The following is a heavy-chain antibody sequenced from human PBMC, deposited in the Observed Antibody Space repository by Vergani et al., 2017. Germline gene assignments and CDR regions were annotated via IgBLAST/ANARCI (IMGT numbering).Heavy chain of an antibody. CDR2: INTNTGNP. J-gene: IGHJ4*02. CDR3: ARDPPDNGSGSYYPFDY. Sequence: QVQLVQSGSELKKPGASVKVSCKASGYTFTSYAMNWVRQAPGQGLEWMGWINTNTGNPTYAQGFTGRFVFSLDTSVSTAYLQISSLKAEDTAEYYCARDPPDNGSGSYYPFDYWGQGTLVTVSS. CDR1: GYTFTSYA. V-gene: IGHV7-4-1*02. D-gene: IGHD3-10*01.